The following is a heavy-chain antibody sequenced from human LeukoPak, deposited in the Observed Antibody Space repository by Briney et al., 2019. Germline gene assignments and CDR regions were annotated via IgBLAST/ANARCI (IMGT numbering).Heavy chain of an antibody. D-gene: IGHD5-12*01. J-gene: IGHJ3*02. Sequence: GGSLRLSCAASGFIFSSYAMHWVRQAPGKGLEWVAIISSEGSSKYYADSVKGRFTIARDNSKNTLYLQMSSLGIEDTAVYYCAREVATLTDGFDIWGQGTMVTVSP. V-gene: IGHV3-30*04. CDR3: AREVATLTDGFDI. CDR1: GFIFSSYA. CDR2: ISSEGSSK.